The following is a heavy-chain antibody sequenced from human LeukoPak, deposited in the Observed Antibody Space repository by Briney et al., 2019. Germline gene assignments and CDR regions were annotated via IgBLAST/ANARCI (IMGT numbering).Heavy chain of an antibody. J-gene: IGHJ4*02. CDR2: ISGSGGST. Sequence: GGSLRLSCAASGFTFSNYAMSWVRQAPGKGLEWVSAISGSGGSTYYADSVKGRFTISRDNSKNTLYLQMNSLRAEGTAVYYCAKVRTVAARRTDFDYWGQGTLVTVSS. CDR3: AKVRTVAARRTDFDY. CDR1: GFTFSNYA. V-gene: IGHV3-23*01. D-gene: IGHD6-6*01.